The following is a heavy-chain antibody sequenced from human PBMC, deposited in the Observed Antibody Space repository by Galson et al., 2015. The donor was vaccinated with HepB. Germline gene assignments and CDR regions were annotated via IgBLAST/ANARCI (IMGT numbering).Heavy chain of an antibody. CDR3: TRSPGGY. D-gene: IGHD4-23*01. V-gene: IGHV4-39*01. CDR1: GDSITSSNFY. Sequence: SETLSLTCTVSGDSITSSNFYWGWTRQPPGKGLEWIGSVDYGGRTYYNPSLRGRLSISVDPSKSQFSLRLTSLTAADTAVYYCTRSPGGYWGQGTLVTVSP. J-gene: IGHJ4*02. CDR2: VDYGGRT.